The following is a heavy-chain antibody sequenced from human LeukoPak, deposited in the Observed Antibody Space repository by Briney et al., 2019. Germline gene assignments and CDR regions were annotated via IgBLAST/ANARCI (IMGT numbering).Heavy chain of an antibody. J-gene: IGHJ4*02. CDR1: GGSISSSNW. V-gene: IGHV4-4*02. D-gene: IGHD3-10*01. CDR3: AAKDYGSGSYYKDDY. Sequence: SETLSLTCTVSGGSISSSNWWSWVRQPPGKGLEWIGEIYHSGSTNYNPSLKSRVTISVDKSKNQFSLKLSSVTAADTAVYYCAAKDYGSGSYYKDDYRGQGTLVTVSS. CDR2: IYHSGST.